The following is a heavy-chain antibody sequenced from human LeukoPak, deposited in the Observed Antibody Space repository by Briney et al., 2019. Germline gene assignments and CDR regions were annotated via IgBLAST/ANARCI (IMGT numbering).Heavy chain of an antibody. CDR2: ISYSGST. V-gene: IGHV4-39*01. J-gene: IGHJ3*02. Sequence: SDALSLTCTVSGGXISSSSYYWGWIRQPPGKGLEWIGRISYSGSTYYTPALKSRVTISVDTSKNQFSLRLRSVTAADTAVYYCARRSIAVTAFDIWGQGTMVTVSS. CDR1: GGXISSSSYY. CDR3: ARRSIAVTAFDI. D-gene: IGHD6-19*01.